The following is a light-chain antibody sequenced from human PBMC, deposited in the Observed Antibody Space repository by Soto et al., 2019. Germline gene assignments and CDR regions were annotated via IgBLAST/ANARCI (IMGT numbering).Light chain of an antibody. CDR3: SSYTSSSTLEYV. V-gene: IGLV2-14*01. CDR1: SSDVGGYNY. J-gene: IGLJ1*01. Sequence: ALTQPASVSGSPGQSITISCTGTSSDVGGYNYVSWYQQHPGKAPKLMIYGVINRPSGVSTRFSGSKSGNTASLTISGLQAEDEADYYCSSYTSSSTLEYVFGSGTKV. CDR2: GVI.